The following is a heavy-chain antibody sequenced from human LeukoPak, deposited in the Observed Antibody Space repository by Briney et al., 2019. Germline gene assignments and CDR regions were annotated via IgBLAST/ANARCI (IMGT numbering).Heavy chain of an antibody. V-gene: IGHV1-46*01. J-gene: IGHJ6*02. Sequence: ASVKVSCKASGYTFTSYYMHWVRQAPGQGLEWMGIINPSGGSTSYAQKFQGRVTMTRDTSTSTVYMELSSLRSEDTAVYYCARASHSSYYDFWSGYYGVYGMDVWGQGTTVTVSS. CDR2: INPSGGST. CDR3: ARASHSSYYDFWSGYYGVYGMDV. CDR1: GYTFTSYY. D-gene: IGHD3-3*01.